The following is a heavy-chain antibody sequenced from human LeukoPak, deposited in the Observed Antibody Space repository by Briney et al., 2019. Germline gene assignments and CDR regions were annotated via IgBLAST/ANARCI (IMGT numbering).Heavy chain of an antibody. D-gene: IGHD3-22*01. CDR1: GFTFSSYA. Sequence: GGSLRLSCAASGFTFSSYAMSWFRQAPGKGLEWVSAISGSGGSTYYADSVKGRFTISRDNSKNTLYLQMNSLRAEDTAVYYCAKDLTADMIVVVIPVDYWGQGTLVTVSS. J-gene: IGHJ4*02. CDR2: ISGSGGST. CDR3: AKDLTADMIVVVIPVDY. V-gene: IGHV3-23*01.